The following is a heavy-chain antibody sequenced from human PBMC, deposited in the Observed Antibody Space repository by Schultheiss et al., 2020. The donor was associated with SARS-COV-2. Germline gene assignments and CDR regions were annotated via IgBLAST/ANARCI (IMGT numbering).Heavy chain of an antibody. V-gene: IGHV3-30*18. CDR3: AKAMGGGYSYGLDYYYGMDV. J-gene: IGHJ6*02. CDR2: ISYDGSNK. CDR1: GFTFSSYG. D-gene: IGHD5-18*01. Sequence: GGSLRLSCAASGFTFSSYGMHWVRQAPGKGLEWVAVISYDGSNKYYADSVKGRFTISRDNSKNTLYLQMNSLRAEDTAVYYCAKAMGGGYSYGLDYYYGMDVWGQGTTVTVSS.